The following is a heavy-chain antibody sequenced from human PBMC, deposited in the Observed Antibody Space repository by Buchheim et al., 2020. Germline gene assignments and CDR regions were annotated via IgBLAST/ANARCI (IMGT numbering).Heavy chain of an antibody. CDR2: ISGSGSVI. J-gene: IGHJ4*02. D-gene: IGHD1-26*01. CDR1: GFTFNTYE. CDR3: ARVGATYF. Sequence: EVHLVASGGGLVQPGGSLRLSCTGSGFTFNTYEMNWVRQAPGKGLEGVSYISGSGSVIDYADSVKGRFTISRDNAQNSLYLQMNSLRVEDTAVYYCARVGATYFWGQGTL. V-gene: IGHV3-48*03.